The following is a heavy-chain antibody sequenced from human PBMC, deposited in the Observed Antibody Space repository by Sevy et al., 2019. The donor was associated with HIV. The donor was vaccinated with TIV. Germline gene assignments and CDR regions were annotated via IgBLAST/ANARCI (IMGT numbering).Heavy chain of an antibody. J-gene: IGHJ4*02. V-gene: IGHV3-30-3*01. CDR3: ARSGESYFDY. Sequence: GGSLRLSCAASGFTFSSYAMHWVRQAPGKGLEWVVVISYDGSNKYYADSVKGRFTISRDNSKNTLYLQMNSLRAEDTAVYYCARSGESYFDYWGQGTLVTVSS. CDR1: GFTFSSYA. D-gene: IGHD3-10*01. CDR2: ISYDGSNK.